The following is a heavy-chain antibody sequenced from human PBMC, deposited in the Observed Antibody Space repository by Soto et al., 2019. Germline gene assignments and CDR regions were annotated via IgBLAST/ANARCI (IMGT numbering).Heavy chain of an antibody. V-gene: IGHV4-34*01. CDR3: ERTKWKGAWFDP. CDR2: INHSGST. D-gene: IGHD1-1*01. J-gene: IGHJ5*02. Sequence: QVQLQQWGAGLLKPSETLSLTCDVYVDTFRGYYWSWIRQPPGKGLEWIGQINHSGSTNYEPSLKKRGTLSVDKDKNQFSRKLTSVTAAYTDIYYCERTKWKGAWFDPWGQGTLVTVSS. CDR1: VDTFRGYY.